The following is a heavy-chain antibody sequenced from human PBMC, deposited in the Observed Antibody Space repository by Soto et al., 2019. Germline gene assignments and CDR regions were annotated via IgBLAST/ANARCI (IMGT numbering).Heavy chain of an antibody. J-gene: IGHJ4*02. CDR1: GYTFTSYD. D-gene: IGHD1-1*01. Sequence: ASVKVSCKASGYTFTSYDINWVRQATGQGLEWMGWVNPNSGNTGYAQKFQGRVTMTRNTSISTAYMELSSLRSEDTAVYYCARTPPRTEGLDYWGQGTLVTVSS. CDR2: VNPNSGNT. V-gene: IGHV1-8*01. CDR3: ARTPPRTEGLDY.